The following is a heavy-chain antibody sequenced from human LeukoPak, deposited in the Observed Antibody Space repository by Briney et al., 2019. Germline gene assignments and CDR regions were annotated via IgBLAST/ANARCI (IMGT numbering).Heavy chain of an antibody. CDR3: ARDKYYYDSSGYLP. Sequence: GGSLRLSCAASGITFSSYGMSWVRQAPGKGLEWVSSISSTGGTTYYADSVKGRFTISRDNSKNTLYLQMNSLRAGDTAVYYCARDKYYYDSSGYLPWGQGTLVTVSS. D-gene: IGHD3-22*01. CDR2: ISSTGGTT. J-gene: IGHJ5*02. V-gene: IGHV3-23*01. CDR1: GITFSSYG.